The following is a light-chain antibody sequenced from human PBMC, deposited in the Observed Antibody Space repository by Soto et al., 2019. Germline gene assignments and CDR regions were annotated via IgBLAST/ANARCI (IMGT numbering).Light chain of an antibody. V-gene: IGKV4-1*01. Sequence: DIVMTQSPDSLAVSLGERATINCKSSQSVLYSSNNKNYLAWYQQKPGQPPKLLIYWASTRESGVPDRFSGSGYGTDFTLTISSLQAEDVAVYYCQQYYSTPMYTFGEATKLEI. CDR1: QSVLYSSNNKNY. CDR3: QQYYSTPMYT. CDR2: WAS. J-gene: IGKJ2*01.